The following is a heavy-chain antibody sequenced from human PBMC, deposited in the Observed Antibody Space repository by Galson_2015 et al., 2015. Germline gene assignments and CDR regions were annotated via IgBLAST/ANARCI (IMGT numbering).Heavy chain of an antibody. D-gene: IGHD6-19*01. Sequence: SCKAAAGTFNSHGINWVRQAPGQGLEWMGGIILLFGTTRYAQTFQGRVTITADKSTSTVSMELSSLRSVDTAVYYCARGLDWFDRWGQGTLVTVSS. CDR3: ARGLDWFDR. CDR2: IILLFGTT. J-gene: IGHJ5*02. CDR1: AGTFNSHG. V-gene: IGHV1-69*06.